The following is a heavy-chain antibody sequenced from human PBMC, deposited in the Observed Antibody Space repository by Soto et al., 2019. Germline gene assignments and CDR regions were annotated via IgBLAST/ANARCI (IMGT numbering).Heavy chain of an antibody. Sequence: QVQLVQSGAEVRMPGSSVKVSCKASGGTFSSYPINWVRQAPGQGLEWMGGIIPLFGTTNYAQKFKGRVTIIADESTSTPYTELSSVRAEGAAVYYCGIGAAHGSSLWFGFDPWGQVTLVTVSS. CDR2: IIPLFGTT. CDR3: GIGAAHGSSLWFGFDP. J-gene: IGHJ5*02. D-gene: IGHD1-26*01. CDR1: GGTFSSYP. V-gene: IGHV1-69*01.